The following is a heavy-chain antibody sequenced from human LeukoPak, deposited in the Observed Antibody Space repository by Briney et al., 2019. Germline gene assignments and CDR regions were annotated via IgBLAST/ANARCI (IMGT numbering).Heavy chain of an antibody. Sequence: GGSLRLPCAASGFTFSSYAMSWARQAPGKGLEWVSAISGSGGSTYYADSVKGRFTISRDNSKNTLYLQMNSLRAEDTAVYYCASYMVRGALFDYWGQGTLVTVSS. D-gene: IGHD3-10*01. CDR2: ISGSGGST. CDR3: ASYMVRGALFDY. V-gene: IGHV3-23*01. CDR1: GFTFSSYA. J-gene: IGHJ4*02.